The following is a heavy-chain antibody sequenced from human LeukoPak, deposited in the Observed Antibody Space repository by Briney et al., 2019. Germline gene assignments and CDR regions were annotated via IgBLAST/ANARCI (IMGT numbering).Heavy chain of an antibody. Sequence: GGSLRLSCAASGFTFSSYAMSWVRQAPGKGLEWVSGISGSGTNTDYADSVKGRFTVSRDNSKNTLYLQMNSLRAKDTAVYYCAKTPAPVFGSKHYFDYWGQGTLVTVSS. CDR3: AKTPAPVFGSKHYFDY. CDR2: ISGSGTNT. D-gene: IGHD3-3*01. CDR1: GFTFSSYA. V-gene: IGHV3-23*01. J-gene: IGHJ4*02.